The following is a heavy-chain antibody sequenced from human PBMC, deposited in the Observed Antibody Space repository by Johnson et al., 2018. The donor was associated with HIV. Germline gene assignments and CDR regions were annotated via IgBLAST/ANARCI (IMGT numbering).Heavy chain of an antibody. Sequence: VQLVESGGGLVQPGGSLRLSCAASGFTVSSNYMSWVRQAPGKGLEWVSVNYSGGSTYYADSVKGRFTISRDNSKNTLYLQMNSLRAEDTAVYYCARDLVSLEDAFDIWGQGTMVTVSS. CDR2: NYSGGST. V-gene: IGHV3-66*01. J-gene: IGHJ3*02. CDR1: GFTVSSNY. CDR3: ARDLVSLEDAFDI. D-gene: IGHD3-16*02.